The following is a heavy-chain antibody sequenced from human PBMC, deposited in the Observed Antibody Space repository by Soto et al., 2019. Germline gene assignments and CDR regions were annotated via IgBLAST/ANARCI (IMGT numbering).Heavy chain of an antibody. D-gene: IGHD3-10*01. CDR2: INAGNGNT. Sequence: QVQLVQSGAEVKKPGASVKVSCKASGYTFTSYAMHWVRQAPGQRLEWMGWINAGNGNTKYSQKFQGRVTITRDTSASTAYMELSSLRSEDTAVYYCAREGKVLLWFGDGAGDYWGQGTLVTVSS. J-gene: IGHJ4*02. V-gene: IGHV1-3*01. CDR3: AREGKVLLWFGDGAGDY. CDR1: GYTFTSYA.